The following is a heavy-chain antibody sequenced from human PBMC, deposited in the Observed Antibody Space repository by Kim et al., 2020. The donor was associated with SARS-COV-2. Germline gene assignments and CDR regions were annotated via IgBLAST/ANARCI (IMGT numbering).Heavy chain of an antibody. Sequence: QKFQGWVTMTRDTSISTAYMELSRLRSDDTAVYYCARALAAAPEYYFDYWGQGTLVTVSS. D-gene: IGHD6-13*01. CDR3: ARALAAAPEYYFDY. V-gene: IGHV1-2*04. J-gene: IGHJ4*02.